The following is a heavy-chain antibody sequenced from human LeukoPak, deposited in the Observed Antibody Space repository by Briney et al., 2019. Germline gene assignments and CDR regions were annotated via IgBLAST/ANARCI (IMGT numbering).Heavy chain of an antibody. CDR3: FIDENYYDSSGYYYVHY. D-gene: IGHD3-22*01. J-gene: IGHJ4*02. CDR2: IKSKTDGGTT. CDR1: GFTFSNAW. Sequence: GGSLRLSCAASGFTFSNAWMSWVRQAPGKGLEWVGRIKSKTDGGTTDYAAPVKGRVTIARDDSKNTLYLQMNSLKTEATAVYYCFIDENYYDSSGYYYVHYWGQGTLVTVSS. V-gene: IGHV3-15*01.